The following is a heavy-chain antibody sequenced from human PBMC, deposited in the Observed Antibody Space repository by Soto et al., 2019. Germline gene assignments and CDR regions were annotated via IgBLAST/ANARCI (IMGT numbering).Heavy chain of an antibody. CDR3: ARTSGIRDYYGMDV. CDR2: IYYSGST. V-gene: IGHV4-59*01. CDR1: GGSISSYY. Sequence: KPSETLSLTCTVSGGSISSYYWSWIRQPPGKGLEWIGYIYYSGSTNYNPSLKSRVTISVDTSKNQFSLKLSSVTAADTAVYYCARTSGIRDYYGMDVWGQGTTVTVSS. J-gene: IGHJ6*02. D-gene: IGHD2-2*01.